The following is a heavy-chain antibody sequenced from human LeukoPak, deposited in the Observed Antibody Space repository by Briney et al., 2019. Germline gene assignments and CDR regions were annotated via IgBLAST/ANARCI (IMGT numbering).Heavy chain of an antibody. V-gene: IGHV1-2*02. CDR1: GYTFTGYY. J-gene: IGHJ4*02. Sequence: ASVKVSCKASGYTFTGYYMHWVRQAPGQGLEWMGWINPNSGGTNYAQKFQGRVTMTRDTSISTAYMELSRLRSDDTAVYYCARDISGIYPAYYFDYWGQGTVVTVSS. CDR3: ARDISGIYPAYYFDY. D-gene: IGHD1-26*01. CDR2: INPNSGGT.